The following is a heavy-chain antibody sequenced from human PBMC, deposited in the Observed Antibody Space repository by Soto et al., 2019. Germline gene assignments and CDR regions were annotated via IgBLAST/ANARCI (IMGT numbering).Heavy chain of an antibody. CDR2: IYYSGRT. Sequence: SETLSLTCSVSGGSIRSFYWGWIRQAPGKGLENIGYIYYSGRTNYNPSLESRVTISVDMSKNKFFLKLTSATAADTAVYFCARGGYDTSWHYFDTWGQGALVTVSS. CDR1: GGSIRSFY. V-gene: IGHV4-59*01. D-gene: IGHD2-15*01. CDR3: ARGGYDTSWHYFDT. J-gene: IGHJ4*02.